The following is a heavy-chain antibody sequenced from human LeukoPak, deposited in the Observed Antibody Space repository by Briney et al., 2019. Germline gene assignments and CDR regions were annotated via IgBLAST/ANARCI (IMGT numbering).Heavy chain of an antibody. CDR1: GGSISTSNYY. CDR3: ARAHRDGYNTIDY. V-gene: IGHV4-39*07. Sequence: SETLSLTCTVSGGSISTSNYYWGWIRQPPGKGLEWIGNIFYSGSTYYNPSLKSRVTISVDTSKNQFSLKLSSVTAADTAVYYCARAHRDGYNTIDYWGQGTLVTVSS. J-gene: IGHJ4*02. CDR2: IFYSGST. D-gene: IGHD5-24*01.